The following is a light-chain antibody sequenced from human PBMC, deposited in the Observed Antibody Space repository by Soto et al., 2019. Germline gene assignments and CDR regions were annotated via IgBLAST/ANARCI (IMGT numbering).Light chain of an antibody. J-gene: IGKJ5*01. Sequence: EIVMTQSPATLSVSPGERATLSCRASQSVGRNLAWYQQEPGQTPRLLIYAASTMATGLPARFSGSGSGTEFTLSISSLQSEDFAVYYCQQYDNWPITFGHGTRVEIK. V-gene: IGKV3-15*01. CDR3: QQYDNWPIT. CDR2: AAS. CDR1: QSVGRN.